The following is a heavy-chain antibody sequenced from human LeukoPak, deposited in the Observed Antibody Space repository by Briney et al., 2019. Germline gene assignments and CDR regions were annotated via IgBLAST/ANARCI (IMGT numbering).Heavy chain of an antibody. CDR3: ARALLGGWLQSY. V-gene: IGHV3-7*01. CDR2: IKQDGSEK. D-gene: IGHD5-24*01. CDR1: GFTFSSYW. J-gene: IGHJ4*02. Sequence: GSPRLYCPASGFTFSSYWMSWVRQAPGKGLEWVANIKQDGSEKYYVDSVKGRFTISRDNAKNSLYLQMNSLRAEDTAVYYCARALLGGWLQSYWGQGTLVTVS.